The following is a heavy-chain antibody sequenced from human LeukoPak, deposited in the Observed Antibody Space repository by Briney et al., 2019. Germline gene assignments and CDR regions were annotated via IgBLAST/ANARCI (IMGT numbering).Heavy chain of an antibody. J-gene: IGHJ2*01. CDR2: IYYSGST. CDR3: ARVVDGNPYWYFDL. V-gene: IGHV4-31*03. D-gene: IGHD1-14*01. Sequence: SETPSLTRTVSGGSISSDAYFWSSIRQHPGKGLEWIGYIYYSGSTYYNPSLKSRVTISVDTSKNQFSLKLSSVTAADTAVYYCARVVDGNPYWYFDLWGRGTLVTVSS. CDR1: GGSISSDAYF.